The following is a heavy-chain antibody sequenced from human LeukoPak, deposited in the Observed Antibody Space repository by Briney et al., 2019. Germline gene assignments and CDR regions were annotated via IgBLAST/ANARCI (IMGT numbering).Heavy chain of an antibody. D-gene: IGHD2-2*01. CDR1: GGTFSSYA. CDR3: ARDRGYCSSTGCSPNWFDP. Sequence: SVKVSCKASGGTFSSYAISWVRQAPGQGLEWMGGIIPIFGTANYAQKFQGRVTITADESTSTAYMELSSLRSEDTAVYYCARDRGYCSSTGCSPNWFDPWGQGTLVTVSS. V-gene: IGHV1-69*01. J-gene: IGHJ5*02. CDR2: IIPIFGTA.